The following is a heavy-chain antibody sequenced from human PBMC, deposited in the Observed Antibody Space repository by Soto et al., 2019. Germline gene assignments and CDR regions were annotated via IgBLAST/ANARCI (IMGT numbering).Heavy chain of an antibody. CDR1: GFTFDDYA. V-gene: IGHV3-9*01. J-gene: IGHJ4*02. Sequence: EVQLVESGGGLVQPGRSLRLSCAASGFTFDDYAMHWVRQAPGKGLEWVSGISWNSGSIGYADSVKGRFTISRDNAENSLYLQMNSLRAEDTALYYCAKDMEYSSSSPSFDYWGQGTLVTVSS. D-gene: IGHD6-6*01. CDR3: AKDMEYSSSSPSFDY. CDR2: ISWNSGSI.